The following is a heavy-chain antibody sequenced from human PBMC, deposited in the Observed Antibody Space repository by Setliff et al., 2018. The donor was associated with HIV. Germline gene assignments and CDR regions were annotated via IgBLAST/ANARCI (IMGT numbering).Heavy chain of an antibody. CDR2: INSDGSST. Sequence: AGGSLRLSCAASGFTFSSYSMNWVRQAPGKGLEWVSYINSDGSSTTYADSVKGRVTISRDNSKNTLYLQMTSLRAEDTVVYYCARSVIGYYYYGMDVWGQGTTVTVSS. D-gene: IGHD3-10*01. CDR3: ARSVIGYYYYGMDV. J-gene: IGHJ6*01. CDR1: GFTFSSYS. V-gene: IGHV3-48*01.